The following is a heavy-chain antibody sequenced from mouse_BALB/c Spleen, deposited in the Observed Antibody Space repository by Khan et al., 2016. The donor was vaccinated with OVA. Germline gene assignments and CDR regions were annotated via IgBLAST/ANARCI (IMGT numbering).Heavy chain of an antibody. CDR3: ARSGIGSFSY. CDR1: GYTFTDYY. J-gene: IGHJ3*01. Sequence: QVQLQQSGAELARPGASVKLSCKASGYTFTDYYINWVKQRTGQGLEWIGEIFPGSGNTYYNEKFKDKATMTADKSSSTAFMPLNSLTSEDSSVYFCARSGIGSFSYWGQGTLVTFSA. D-gene: IGHD2-2*01. V-gene: IGHV1-77*01. CDR2: IFPGSGNT.